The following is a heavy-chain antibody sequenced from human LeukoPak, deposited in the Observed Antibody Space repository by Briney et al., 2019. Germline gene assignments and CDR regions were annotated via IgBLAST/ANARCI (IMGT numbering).Heavy chain of an antibody. V-gene: IGHV3-53*01. CDR1: GFTVSSNY. J-gene: IGHJ4*02. Sequence: PGGSLRLSCAASGFTVSSNYMSWVRQAPGKGLEWVSVIYSGGSTYYADSVKGRFTISRDNAKNSLYLQMNSLRAEDTAVYYCARSLHDYGDYWGQGTLVTVSS. CDR2: IYSGGST. CDR3: ARSLHDYGDY.